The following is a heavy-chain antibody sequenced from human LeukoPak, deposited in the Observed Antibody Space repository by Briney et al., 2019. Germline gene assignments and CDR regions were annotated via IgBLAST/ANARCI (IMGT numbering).Heavy chain of an antibody. D-gene: IGHD6-19*01. CDR2: IIPIFGTA. V-gene: IGHV1-69*01. Sequence: GASVKVSCKASGGTFSSYAISWVRQAPGQGLEWMGGIIPIFGTANYAQKFRGRVTITADESTSTAYMELSSLRSEDTAVYYCARDLFSSGRYYFDYWGQGTLVTVSS. CDR1: GGTFSSYA. J-gene: IGHJ4*02. CDR3: ARDLFSSGRYYFDY.